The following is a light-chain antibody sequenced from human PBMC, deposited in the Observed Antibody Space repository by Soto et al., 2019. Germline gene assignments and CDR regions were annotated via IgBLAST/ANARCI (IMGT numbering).Light chain of an antibody. V-gene: IGKV1-5*03. J-gene: IGKJ5*01. CDR2: KAS. CDR1: QSISSW. CDR3: QQANSFPLP. Sequence: DIPMTQSPSTLSASVGARVPLPCRASQSISSWLAWYQQKPGKAPVLLIYKASNLQTGVPSRFSGSGSGTDFTLTISSLQPEDFATYYCQQANSFPLPFGQGTRLEIK.